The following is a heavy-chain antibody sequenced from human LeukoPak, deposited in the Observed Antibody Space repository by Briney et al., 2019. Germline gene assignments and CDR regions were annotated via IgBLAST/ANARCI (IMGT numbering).Heavy chain of an antibody. J-gene: IGHJ2*01. CDR2: VYYSGGT. CDR3: ARLQRITMAGPDYWYFDL. Sequence: PSDTLSLTCTVSGHSISSYYWSWIRQPPEKGLEGIGYVYYSGGTNYNPSLKSRVTISVDTSKTQFSLKMTSVTAADTAVYYCARLQRITMAGPDYWYFDLWGRGTLVTVSS. CDR1: GHSISSYY. D-gene: IGHD3-10*01. V-gene: IGHV4-59*07.